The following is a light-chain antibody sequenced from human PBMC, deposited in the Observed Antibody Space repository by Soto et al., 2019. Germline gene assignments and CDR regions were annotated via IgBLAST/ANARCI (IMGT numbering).Light chain of an antibody. CDR3: QQRHSWVT. CDR1: QSPSRF. J-gene: IGKJ5*01. V-gene: IGKV1-39*01. Sequence: DIQMTQSPSSLSASVGDRVTITCRASQSPSRFLNWYQQKPGKAPKLLIYAASSLETGVPSRFSGSGSGTDFTLTISMLEPEDFAIYYCQQRHSWVTFGQGTRLEIK. CDR2: AAS.